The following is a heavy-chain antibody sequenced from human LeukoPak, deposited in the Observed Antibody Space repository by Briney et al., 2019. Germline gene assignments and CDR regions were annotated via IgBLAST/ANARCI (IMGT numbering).Heavy chain of an antibody. D-gene: IGHD4-11*01. CDR2: IRYDGSNK. Sequence: GGSLRLSCAASGFTFSSYGMHWVRQAPGKGLEWVAFIRYDGSNKYYADSVKGRFTISRDNSKNTLYLQMNSLRAEDTAVYYCAKDRVGDYSTFFDYWGQGTLVTASS. CDR3: AKDRVGDYSTFFDY. CDR1: GFTFSSYG. J-gene: IGHJ4*02. V-gene: IGHV3-30*02.